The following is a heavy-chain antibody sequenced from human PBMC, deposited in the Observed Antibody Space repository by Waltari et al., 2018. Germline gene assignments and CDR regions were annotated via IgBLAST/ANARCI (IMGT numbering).Heavy chain of an antibody. V-gene: IGHV4-59*11. CDR1: GGSISSHY. J-gene: IGHJ4*02. Sequence: QVQLQESGPGLVKPSETLSLTCTVYGGSISSHYWSWLRQPPGKGLEWIGYIYYSGSTNYNPSLKSRVTISVDTSKNQFSLKLSSVTAADTAVYYCARGLYDSSGYYPTLGYWGQGTLVTVSS. CDR3: ARGLYDSSGYYPTLGY. CDR2: IYYSGST. D-gene: IGHD3-22*01.